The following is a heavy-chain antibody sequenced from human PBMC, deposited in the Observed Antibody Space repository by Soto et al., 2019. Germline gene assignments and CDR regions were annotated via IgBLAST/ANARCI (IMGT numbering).Heavy chain of an antibody. V-gene: IGHV4-31*03. CDR2: IYYSGST. D-gene: IGHD3-10*01. Sequence: PSETLSLTCTVSGGSISSGGYYWSWIRQHPGKGLEWIGYIYYSGSTYYNPSLKSRVTISVDTSKNQFSLKLSSVTAADTAVYYCARGSSSGSSPSGMDVWGQGTTVTVS. J-gene: IGHJ6*02. CDR3: ARGSSSGSSPSGMDV. CDR1: GGSISSGGYY.